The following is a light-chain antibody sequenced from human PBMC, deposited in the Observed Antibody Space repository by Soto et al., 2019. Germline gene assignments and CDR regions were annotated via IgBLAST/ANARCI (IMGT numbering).Light chain of an antibody. CDR1: QDTTTY. CDR3: QQFTTYPLT. Sequence: DIQLTQSPSFLSASVGDRVTIACRASQDTTTYLAWYQQKPGRAPKLLISTASTLQSGVPSRFSGSGSGTEFTLTISSLQPEDFATYYCQQFTTYPLTFGQGTRLDIK. V-gene: IGKV1-9*01. J-gene: IGKJ5*01. CDR2: TAS.